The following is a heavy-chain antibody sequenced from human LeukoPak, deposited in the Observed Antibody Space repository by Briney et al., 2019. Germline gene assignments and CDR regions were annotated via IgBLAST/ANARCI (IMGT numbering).Heavy chain of an antibody. D-gene: IGHD2-15*01. V-gene: IGHV1-3*03. J-gene: IGHJ4*02. CDR1: GYTFTSYA. CDR2: INAGNGNT. CDR3: ARDRCSGGSCYNDYFDY. Sequence: VASVKVSCKASGYTFTSYAMHWVRQAPGQRLEWMGWINAGNGNTKYSQEFQGRVTITRDTSASTAYMELSSLRSEDMAVYYCARDRCSGGSCYNDYFDYWGQGTLVTVSS.